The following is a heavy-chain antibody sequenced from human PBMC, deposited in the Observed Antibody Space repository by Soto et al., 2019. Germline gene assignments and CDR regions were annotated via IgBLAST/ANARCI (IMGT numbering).Heavy chain of an antibody. CDR1: GFTFSSYA. Sequence: EVQLLESGGDVVRPGGSLGLSCAASGFTFSSYAMGWVRQAPGKGLEWVAGVSRAGTYTFYADSVRGRFSISRDNHRDEVDLYMNALGGEDTAVYFCVKYTVTEDLGESWGQGTLVSVSS. D-gene: IGHD3-16*01. V-gene: IGHV3-23*01. CDR3: VKYTVTEDLGES. CDR2: VSRAGTYT. J-gene: IGHJ5*02.